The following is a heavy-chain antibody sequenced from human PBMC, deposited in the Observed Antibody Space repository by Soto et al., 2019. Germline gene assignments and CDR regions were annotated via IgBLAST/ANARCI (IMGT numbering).Heavy chain of an antibody. CDR1: GYSFSTYD. D-gene: IGHD2-2*02. Sequence: QVQLVQSGAEVKKPGASVKVSCKASGYSFSTYDINWVRQAAGQGLEWMGWVNPKSGNTDYAQRFRGRVTMTSNTSISTAYMVLSALTPEDTAVYYCARPYCDSTSCYTDWFDPWGQGTLVTVSS. V-gene: IGHV1-8*01. CDR2: VNPKSGNT. CDR3: ARPYCDSTSCYTDWFDP. J-gene: IGHJ5*02.